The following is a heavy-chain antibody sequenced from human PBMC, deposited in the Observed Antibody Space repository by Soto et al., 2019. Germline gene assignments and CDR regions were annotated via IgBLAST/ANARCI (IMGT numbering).Heavy chain of an antibody. J-gene: IGHJ4*02. CDR1: GFTFTNYA. CDR2: IGAGGTT. V-gene: IGHV3-23*01. Sequence: PGGSLRLSCAASGFTFTNYAMTWVRQAPGKGLEWVSAIGAGGTTFYADSVKGRFTISRDSSANTLFLQMTSLRAEDTAIYFCVRKMGSNCYLANDYWGQGTRVTVSS. CDR3: VRKMGSNCYLANDY. D-gene: IGHD2-15*01.